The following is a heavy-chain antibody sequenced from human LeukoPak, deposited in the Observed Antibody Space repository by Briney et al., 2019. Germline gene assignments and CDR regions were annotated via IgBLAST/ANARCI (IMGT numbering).Heavy chain of an antibody. CDR2: ISGSGGST. Sequence: GSLRLSCAASGFTFISYAMSWVRQAPGKGLEWVSAISGSGGSTYYADSVKGRFTISRDNSKNTLYLQMNSLRAEDTAVYYCAKGGSKGPLRGSSWKIVWYFDLWGRGTLVTVSS. CDR3: AKGGSKGPLRGSSWKIVWYFDL. V-gene: IGHV3-23*01. D-gene: IGHD6-13*01. J-gene: IGHJ2*01. CDR1: GFTFISYA.